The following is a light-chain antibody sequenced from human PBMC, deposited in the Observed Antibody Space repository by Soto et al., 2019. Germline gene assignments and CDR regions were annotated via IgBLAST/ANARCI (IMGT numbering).Light chain of an antibody. J-gene: IGKJ3*01. CDR1: QSIGSN. CDR2: GAS. V-gene: IGKV3-15*01. CDR3: QQYNKWPLFT. Sequence: ETVLTQSPATFSVSPGERATLSCRASQSIGSNLAWYQQKPGQPPRLLIYGASTRATGVPARFSGSGSGTEFTLTINSLQSEDFAFYYCQQYNKWPLFTFGPGTKVEIK.